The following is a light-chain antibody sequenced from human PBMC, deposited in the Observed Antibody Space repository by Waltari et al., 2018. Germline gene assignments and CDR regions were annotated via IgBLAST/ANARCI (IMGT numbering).Light chain of an antibody. Sequence: SYVLTQAPSASVAPGQTARITCEGNYIGSKSVHWYQQRPGQAPVLVVYDDKDRPSGIPDRFSGSNSGNTATLTSSSVEAGDEGDYFCQVWDSDSDHYIFASGTKVTVL. CDR3: QVWDSDSDHYI. V-gene: IGLV3-21*02. CDR2: DDK. CDR1: YIGSKS. J-gene: IGLJ1*01.